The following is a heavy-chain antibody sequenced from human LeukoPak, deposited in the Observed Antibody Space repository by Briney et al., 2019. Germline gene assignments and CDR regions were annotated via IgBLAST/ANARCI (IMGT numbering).Heavy chain of an antibody. J-gene: IGHJ5*02. V-gene: IGHV6-1*01. CDR1: GDSVSSNSVT. CDR2: TYYRSTWYN. D-gene: IGHD2-2*01. Sequence: SQTLSLTCAISGDSVSSNSVTWHWIRQSPSRGLEWLVRTYYRSTWYNDYAVSVRGRITVNPDTSKNQFSLHLNSVTPEDTAVYYCARRLTQYDCFDPWDQGILVTVSS. CDR3: ARRLTQYDCFDP.